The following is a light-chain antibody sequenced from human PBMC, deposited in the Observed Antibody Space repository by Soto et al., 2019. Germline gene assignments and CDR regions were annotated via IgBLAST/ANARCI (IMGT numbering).Light chain of an antibody. J-gene: IGLJ2*01. CDR3: SSYASSRDVF. Sequence: QSVLTQPASVSGSRGQSITISCTGTSSDVGGYNYVSWYQQYPGKAPKLMIYEVSNRPSGVSNRFSGSKSGNTASLTISGLQAEDEADYYCSSYASSRDVFFGGGTKLTVL. CDR1: SSDVGGYNY. CDR2: EVS. V-gene: IGLV2-14*01.